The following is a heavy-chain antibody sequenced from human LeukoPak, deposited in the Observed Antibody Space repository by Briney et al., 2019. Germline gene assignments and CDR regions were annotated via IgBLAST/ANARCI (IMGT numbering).Heavy chain of an antibody. J-gene: IGHJ5*02. CDR3: TTHGYSSGLNGFDH. D-gene: IGHD6-19*01. CDR2: IKSKTDGGTT. CDR1: GFTFSNAW. Sequence: GGSLRLSRAASGFTFSNAWMSWVRQAPGKGLEWVGRIKSKTDGGTTDYAAPVKGRFTISRDDSKNTLYLQMNSLETEDTAVYYCTTHGYSSGLNGFDHWGQGTLVTVSS. V-gene: IGHV3-15*01.